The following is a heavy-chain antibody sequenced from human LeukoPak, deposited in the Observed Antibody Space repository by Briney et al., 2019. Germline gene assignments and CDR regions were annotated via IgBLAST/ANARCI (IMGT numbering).Heavy chain of an antibody. J-gene: IGHJ4*02. CDR3: AFPRARLYYFDY. CDR1: GYSFSSYW. Sequence: GESLKISCKGSGYSFSSYWIGWVRQMPGKGLEWMGIIYPGDSDTIYSPSFQGQVTISADKSISTAYLQWSSLKASDTAMYHCAFPRARLYYFDYWGQGTLVTVSS. V-gene: IGHV5-51*01. CDR2: IYPGDSDT.